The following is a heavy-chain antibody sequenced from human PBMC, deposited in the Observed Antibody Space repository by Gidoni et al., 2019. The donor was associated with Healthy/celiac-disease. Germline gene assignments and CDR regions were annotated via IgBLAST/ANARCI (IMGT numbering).Heavy chain of an antibody. CDR3: ARHVHSGQLYSSRAFDY. D-gene: IGHD6-13*01. Sequence: EVQPVQCGAEVIKLGESLRISCKGSGCSFNSYWISLVRLMPGKGLECMGRIAPCDTYTNYSPSFQAHVTISADKSISTAYLQWSSLKASDTAMYYCARHVHSGQLYSSRAFDYWGQGTLVTVSS. V-gene: IGHV5-10-1*01. CDR2: IAPCDTYT. J-gene: IGHJ4*02. CDR1: GCSFNSYW.